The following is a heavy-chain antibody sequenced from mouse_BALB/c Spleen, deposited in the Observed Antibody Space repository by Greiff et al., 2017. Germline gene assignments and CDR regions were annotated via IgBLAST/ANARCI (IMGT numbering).Heavy chain of an antibody. V-gene: IGHV1-54*01. CDR1: GYAFTNYL. Sequence: QVQLQQSGAELVRPGTSVKVSCKASGYAFTNYLIEWVKQRPGQGLEWIGVINPGSGGTNYNEKFKGKATLTADKSSSTAYMQLSSLTSDDSAVYFCARWVQCNHVLDYWGQGTSVTVSS. J-gene: IGHJ4*01. CDR2: INPGSGGT. D-gene: IGHD2-1*01. CDR3: ARWVQCNHVLDY.